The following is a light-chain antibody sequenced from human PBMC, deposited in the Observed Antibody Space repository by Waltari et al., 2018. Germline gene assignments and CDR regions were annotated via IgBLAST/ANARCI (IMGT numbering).Light chain of an antibody. CDR3: QNYNSAPFT. V-gene: IGKV1-27*01. CDR2: TAS. Sequence: DIQMTQSPSSLSASVGDRVTITCRASQGIGNYLAWYQPKPGTVPKLLIYTASTLQSGVPSRFSGSGSAADFTLTISSLQPEDAATYYCQNYNSAPFTFGPGTRVDIK. CDR1: QGIGNY. J-gene: IGKJ3*01.